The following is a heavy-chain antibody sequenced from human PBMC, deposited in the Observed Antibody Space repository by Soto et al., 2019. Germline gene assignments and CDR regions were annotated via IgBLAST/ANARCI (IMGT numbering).Heavy chain of an antibody. CDR2: IIPLFGTA. CDR1: GVTFSSET. V-gene: IGHV1-69*01. CDR3: APELGDNPASHFDS. J-gene: IGHJ4*02. D-gene: IGHD2-21*01. Sequence: QVQLVQSGAEVKKPGSSVKVSCKASGVTFSSETISWVRQAPGQGLEWVGGIIPLFGTANYAQKFQGRVTITADESTSTLYIELSSLRSDDSAVYYFAPELGDNPASHFDSWGQGTLVTVSS.